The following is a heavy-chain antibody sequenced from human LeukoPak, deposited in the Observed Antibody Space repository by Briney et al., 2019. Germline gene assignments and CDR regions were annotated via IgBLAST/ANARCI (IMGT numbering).Heavy chain of an antibody. CDR2: VKQDGSEK. Sequence: QTGGSLRLSCAASGFTFNSYWMSWVRQAPGKGLEWVANVKQDGSEKYYVDSVKGRFTISRDNAKNSLYLQMNSLRAEDTAVYYCARDQGGYYDFWSGYPHDAFDIWGQGTMVTVSS. CDR1: GFTFNSYW. CDR3: ARDQGGYYDFWSGYPHDAFDI. V-gene: IGHV3-7*01. D-gene: IGHD3-3*01. J-gene: IGHJ3*02.